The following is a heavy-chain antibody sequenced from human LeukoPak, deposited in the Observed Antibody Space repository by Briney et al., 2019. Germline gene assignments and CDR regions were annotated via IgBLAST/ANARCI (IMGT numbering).Heavy chain of an antibody. CDR1: GFTFSDYW. Sequence: PGGSLRLSCAVSGFTFSDYWMTWVRQAPGRGLEWVANIKEDGSDKQYVDSVQGRFTISRDNAENSLYLQMNSLRAEDTAVYYCARGLSWQLAHRSHWYFDLWGRGTLVTVSS. CDR2: IKEDGSDK. D-gene: IGHD6-6*01. V-gene: IGHV3-7*01. J-gene: IGHJ2*01. CDR3: ARGLSWQLAHRSHWYFDL.